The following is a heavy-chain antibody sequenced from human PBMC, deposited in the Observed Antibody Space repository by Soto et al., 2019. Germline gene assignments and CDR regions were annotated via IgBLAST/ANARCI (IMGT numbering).Heavy chain of an antibody. D-gene: IGHD2-2*01. V-gene: IGHV1-69*13. J-gene: IGHJ5*02. Sequence: SVKVSCKASGYTFTSYGISWVRQAPGQGLEWMGGITPSGGTANYAQKFQGRVTITADESTSTAYMELSSLRSEDTAVYYCARGGDIVLVPTAISWFDPWGQGTLVTVS. CDR3: ARGGDIVLVPTAISWFDP. CDR1: GYTFTSYG. CDR2: ITPSGGTA.